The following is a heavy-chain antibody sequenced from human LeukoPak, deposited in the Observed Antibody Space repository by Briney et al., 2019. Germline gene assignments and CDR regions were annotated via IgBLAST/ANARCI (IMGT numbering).Heavy chain of an antibody. Sequence: ASLKLSCKASGGTFSSYAISWVRQAPGKGLEWMGRIIPICSTTYYAQNFKGRVTITTDESTSTAYMELSSLRSEDAAVYYGARGGYSYGYGVRDLDYWGQGTLVTVSS. D-gene: IGHD5-18*01. CDR3: ARGGYSYGYGVRDLDY. CDR2: IIPICSTT. CDR1: GGTFSSYA. V-gene: IGHV1-69*05. J-gene: IGHJ4*02.